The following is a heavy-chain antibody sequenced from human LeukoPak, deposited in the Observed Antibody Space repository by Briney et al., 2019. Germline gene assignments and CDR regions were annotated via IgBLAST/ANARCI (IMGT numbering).Heavy chain of an antibody. CDR3: ARETSGWCFNH. J-gene: IGHJ4*02. Sequence: GGSLRLSCVASGFGFSSYWMNWVRQAPGKGLEWVANIKQDGSEKYFVDSVKGRFTISRGNAENSVYLQMNSLRVEDTAVYYCARETSGWCFNHWGQGTLVTVSS. V-gene: IGHV3-7*01. D-gene: IGHD6-19*01. CDR2: IKQDGSEK. CDR1: GFGFSSYW.